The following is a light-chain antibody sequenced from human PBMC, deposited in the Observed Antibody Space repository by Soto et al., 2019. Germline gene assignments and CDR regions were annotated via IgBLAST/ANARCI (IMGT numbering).Light chain of an antibody. CDR1: SSDVGAYNY. J-gene: IGLJ2*01. CDR3: SSYTSSSTLV. CDR2: EVN. V-gene: IGLV2-14*01. Sequence: QSALTQPASVSGSPGQSITISCTGTSSDVGAYNYVSWYQQHPGKAPKLMIFEVNNRPSGVSNRFSGSKSGNTASLAISGLQVEDEADYYCSSYTSSSTLVFGGGTKLTVL.